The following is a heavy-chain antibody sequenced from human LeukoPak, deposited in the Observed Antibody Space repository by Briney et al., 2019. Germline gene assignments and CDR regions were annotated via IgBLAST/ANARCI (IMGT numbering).Heavy chain of an antibody. J-gene: IGHJ4*02. V-gene: IGHV3-7*03. D-gene: IGHD3-22*01. Sequence: GGSLRLSCAASGFTFSGYWMSWVRQAPGKGLEWVANIKRDGSEKYYVDSVKGRFTISRDNARNSLYLQMDSLRAEDTAVYYCARGSYYYDGSGHHYYFDPWGQGTLVTVSS. CDR3: ARGSYYYDGSGHHYYFDP. CDR2: IKRDGSEK. CDR1: GFTFSGYW.